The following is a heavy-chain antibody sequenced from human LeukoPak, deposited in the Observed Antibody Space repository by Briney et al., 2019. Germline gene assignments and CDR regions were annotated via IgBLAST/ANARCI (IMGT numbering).Heavy chain of an antibody. CDR2: IYYSGST. V-gene: IGHV4-59*08. CDR3: ARMGSSSWYDDAFHI. Sequence: PSETLSLTCTVSGGSISSYYWSWIRQPPGKGLEWIGYIYYSGSTNYNPSLKSRVTISVDTSKNQFSLKLSSVTAADTAVYYCARMGSSSWYDDAFHIWGQGTMVTVSS. CDR1: GGSISSYY. D-gene: IGHD6-13*01. J-gene: IGHJ3*02.